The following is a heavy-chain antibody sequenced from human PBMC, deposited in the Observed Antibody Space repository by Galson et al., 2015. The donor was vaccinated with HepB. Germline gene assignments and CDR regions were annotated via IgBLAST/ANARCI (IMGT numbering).Heavy chain of an antibody. CDR3: ARDTTSYSSSSFDY. Sequence: ETLSLTCAVYGGSFSGYYWSWIRQPPGKGLEWIGEINHSGSTNYNPSLKSRVTISVDTSKNQFSLKLSSVTAADTAVYYCARDTTSYSSSSFDYWGQGTLVTVSS. CDR1: GGSFSGYY. V-gene: IGHV4-34*01. J-gene: IGHJ4*02. CDR2: INHSGST. D-gene: IGHD6-6*01.